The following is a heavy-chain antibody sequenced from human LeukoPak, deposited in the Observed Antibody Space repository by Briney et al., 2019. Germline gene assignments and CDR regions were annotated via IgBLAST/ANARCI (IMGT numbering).Heavy chain of an antibody. V-gene: IGHV4-59*01. Sequence: SETLSLTCTVSGGTISSNYWSWIRQLPGKGLEWIGFIYYSGSTNYNPSLKSPVTISVDTSKTQYSLKLSSVTAADTALYYCARGYGDSRADSRLDYRRQRTLVTVSS. CDR2: IYYSGST. J-gene: IGHJ4*02. CDR1: GGTISSNY. CDR3: ARGYGDSRADSRLDY. D-gene: IGHD3-22*01.